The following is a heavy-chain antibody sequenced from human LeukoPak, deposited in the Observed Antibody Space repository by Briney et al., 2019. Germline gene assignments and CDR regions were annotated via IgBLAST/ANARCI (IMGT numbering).Heavy chain of an antibody. Sequence: GGSLRLSCAASGFTFSSYSMNWVRQAPGKGLEWVSSISSGSSYIYYADSVKGRFTISRDNAKNSLYLQMNSLRAEDTAVYYCARDSVYKSVLDYWGQGTLVTVSS. CDR1: GFTFSSYS. V-gene: IGHV3-21*01. J-gene: IGHJ4*02. CDR3: ARDSVYKSVLDY. D-gene: IGHD1-14*01. CDR2: ISSGSSYI.